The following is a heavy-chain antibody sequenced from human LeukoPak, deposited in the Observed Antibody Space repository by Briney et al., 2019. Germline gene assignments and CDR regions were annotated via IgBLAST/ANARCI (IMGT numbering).Heavy chain of an antibody. J-gene: IGHJ2*01. D-gene: IGHD3-22*01. CDR3: ATTHYYDSSGYYPWYFDL. V-gene: IGHV3-23*01. CDR1: GFTFSTYG. Sequence: PGGSLRLSCTASGFTFSTYGMSWVRQAPGKGPEWVSSIGIGGSTTYYADSVKGRFTISRDNSKNTLYLQMNSLRAEDTAVYYCATTHYYDSSGYYPWYFDLWGRGTLVTVSS. CDR2: IGIGGSTT.